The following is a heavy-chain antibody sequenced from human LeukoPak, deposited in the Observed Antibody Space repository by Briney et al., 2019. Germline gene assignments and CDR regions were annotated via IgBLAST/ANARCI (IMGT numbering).Heavy chain of an antibody. V-gene: IGHV1-8*01. CDR3: ARDGSYYEGFDY. J-gene: IGHJ4*02. CDR1: GYTFTRYD. Sequence: WASVKVSCKASGYTFTRYDINWVRQATGQGLEWMGWMNPNSGNTGYAQKFQGRVTMTRNTSISTAYMELSSLRSEDTAVYYCARDGSYYEGFDYWGQGALVTVSS. CDR2: MNPNSGNT. D-gene: IGHD1-26*01.